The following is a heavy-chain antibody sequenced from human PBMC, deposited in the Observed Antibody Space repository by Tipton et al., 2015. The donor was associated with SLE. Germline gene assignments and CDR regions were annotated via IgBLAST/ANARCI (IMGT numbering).Heavy chain of an antibody. CDR2: IYYSGST. Sequence: TPSLTCTVSGGSISSHYWSWIRQPPGKGLEWIGYIYYSGSTYYNPSLKSRVTISVDTSKNQFSLKLSSVTAADTAVYYCASRSGYDLSYFDYWGQGTLVTVSS. J-gene: IGHJ4*02. D-gene: IGHD5-12*01. CDR3: ASRSGYDLSYFDY. V-gene: IGHV4-59*11. CDR1: GGSISSHY.